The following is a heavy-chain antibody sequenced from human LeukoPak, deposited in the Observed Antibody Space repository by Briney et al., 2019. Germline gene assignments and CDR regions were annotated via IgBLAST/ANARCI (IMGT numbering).Heavy chain of an antibody. CDR2: IYYNDDK. D-gene: IGHD3-9*01. J-gene: IGHJ4*02. V-gene: IGHV2-5*01. Sequence: QTLTLTCTFSDFSLSAPGMGVGWIRQPPGKALEWLAFIYYNDDKRYSPSLRSRLTITRDTSKNQVVLAMTNMDPVDTATYYCAHLVVTIDWRSYFDYWGQGALVTVSS. CDR3: AHLVVTIDWRSYFDY. CDR1: DFSLSAPGMG.